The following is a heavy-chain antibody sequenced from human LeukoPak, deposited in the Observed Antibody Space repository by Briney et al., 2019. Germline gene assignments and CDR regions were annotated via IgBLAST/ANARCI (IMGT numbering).Heavy chain of an antibody. Sequence: SETLSLTCTVSGGSISSGSYYWSWIRQPAGKGLEWIGRIYTSGSTNYNPSFKSRVTISVDTSKNQFSLKLSSVTAADTAVYYCAREPITIFGDAFDIWGQGTMVTVSS. CDR1: GGSISSGSYY. CDR3: AREPITIFGDAFDI. J-gene: IGHJ3*02. V-gene: IGHV4-61*02. D-gene: IGHD3-3*01. CDR2: IYTSGST.